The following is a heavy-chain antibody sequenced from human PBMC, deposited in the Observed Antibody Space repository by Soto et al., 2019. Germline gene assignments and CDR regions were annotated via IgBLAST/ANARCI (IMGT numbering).Heavy chain of an antibody. CDR3: ARDPLRYCSSTSCYTYFDY. D-gene: IGHD2-2*02. V-gene: IGHV1-18*01. J-gene: IGHJ4*02. CDR1: GYTFTSYG. Sequence: QVQLVQSGAEVKKPGASVKVSCKASGYTFTSYGISWVRQAPGQGLEWMGWISAYNGNTNYAQKLQGRVTMTTDTSTSTAYMELRSLRSYDTAVYYCARDPLRYCSSTSCYTYFDYWGQGTLVTVSS. CDR2: ISAYNGNT.